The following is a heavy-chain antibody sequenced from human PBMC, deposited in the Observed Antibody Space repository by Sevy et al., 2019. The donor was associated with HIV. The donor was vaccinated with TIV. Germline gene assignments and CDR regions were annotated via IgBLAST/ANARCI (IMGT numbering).Heavy chain of an antibody. CDR1: GYTFTSYG. D-gene: IGHD3-22*01. Sequence: ASVKVSCKASGYTFTSYGISWVRQAPGQGLEWMGWISAYNGNTNYAQMLQGRVTMTTDTSTSTAYMELRSLRSDDTAVYYCASGTYYYDSSGSKYDYWGQGTLVTVSS. J-gene: IGHJ4*02. CDR3: ASGTYYYDSSGSKYDY. V-gene: IGHV1-18*01. CDR2: ISAYNGNT.